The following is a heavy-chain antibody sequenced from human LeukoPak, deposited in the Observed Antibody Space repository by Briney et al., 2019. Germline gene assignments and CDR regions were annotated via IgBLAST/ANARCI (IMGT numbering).Heavy chain of an antibody. CDR2: INHSGST. Sequence: SETLSLTCAVYGGSFSGYYWSWIRQPPGKGLEWIGEINHSGSTNYNPSLKSRVTISVDTSKNQFSLKLSSVTAADTAVYYCARGPTRDDVFDIWGQGTMVTVPS. V-gene: IGHV4-34*01. J-gene: IGHJ3*02. CDR1: GGSFSGYY. CDR3: ARGPTRDDVFDI.